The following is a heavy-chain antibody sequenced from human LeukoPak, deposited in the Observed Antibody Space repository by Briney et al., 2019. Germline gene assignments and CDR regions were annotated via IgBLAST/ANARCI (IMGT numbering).Heavy chain of an antibody. CDR3: AKDRCSNGIGCYYYYMDV. Sequence: GGSLRLSCAASGFTFSDYYMSWIRQAPGKGLEWVAYIQYDGSNEQYADSVKGRFSISRDSSKNILYLQLNSLRAEDTAVYYCAKDRCSNGIGCYYYYMDVWGKGTTVTISS. CDR2: IQYDGSNE. D-gene: IGHD2-8*01. CDR1: GFTFSDYY. J-gene: IGHJ6*03. V-gene: IGHV3-30*02.